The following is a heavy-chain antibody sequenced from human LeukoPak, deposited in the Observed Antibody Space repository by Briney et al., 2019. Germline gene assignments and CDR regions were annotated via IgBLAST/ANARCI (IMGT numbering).Heavy chain of an antibody. D-gene: IGHD6-13*01. Sequence: PSETLSPTCTVSGGSITNSNYYWGWIRQPPGKGLEWIGSIYHSGSTYYNPSLKSRVTISVDTSKNQFSLKLSSVTAADTAVYYCARAHDSSSWILGHNGFDPWGQGTLVTVSS. CDR2: IYHSGST. CDR1: GGSITNSNYY. CDR3: ARAHDSSSWILGHNGFDP. J-gene: IGHJ5*02. V-gene: IGHV4-39*07.